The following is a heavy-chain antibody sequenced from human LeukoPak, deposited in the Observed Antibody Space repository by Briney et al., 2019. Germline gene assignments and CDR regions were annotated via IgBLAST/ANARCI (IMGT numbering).Heavy chain of an antibody. V-gene: IGHV1-2*02. Sequence: GASVTVSCKASGYSFTGFFIHWVRLTPGQGLEWMGCINPSTGVTKFPQRFQGRVTMTRDTSITTAYLEPNTLTSDDTAVYYCARGQDAYSPPQDLWGQGTLVSVSS. J-gene: IGHJ5*02. CDR2: INPSTGVT. CDR1: GYSFTGFF. D-gene: IGHD5-24*01. CDR3: ARGQDAYSPPQDL.